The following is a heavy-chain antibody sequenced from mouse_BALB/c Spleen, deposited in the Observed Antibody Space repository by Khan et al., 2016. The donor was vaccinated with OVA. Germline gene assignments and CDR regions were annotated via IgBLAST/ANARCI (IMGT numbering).Heavy chain of an antibody. CDR2: VTYSGNT. Sequence: VQLQQSGTSLVKPSQTLSLTCPVTGDSITSGFCNRIRKFPGNKFEYMGYVTYSGNTYYNSSLKSRISITRDTSKSQYYLQLNSVTTEDTATYFCARSYGSWTMDYWGQGTSVTVSS. J-gene: IGHJ4*01. CDR1: GDSITSGF. V-gene: IGHV3-8*02. CDR3: ARSYGSWTMDY. D-gene: IGHD1-1*01.